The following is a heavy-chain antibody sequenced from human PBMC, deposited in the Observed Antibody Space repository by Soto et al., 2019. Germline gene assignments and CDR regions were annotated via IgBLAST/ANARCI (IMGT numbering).Heavy chain of an antibody. V-gene: IGHV3-23*01. J-gene: IGHJ4*02. CDR2: ISGSGGST. CDR1: GFTFSSYA. D-gene: IGHD6-6*01. Sequence: GGSLRLSCAASGFTFSSYAMSWVRQAPGKGLEWVSAISGSGGSTYYADSVKGRFTISRDNSKNTLYLQMNSLRAEDTAVYYCAKDRGGRIAARVHFDYWGQGTLVTVSS. CDR3: AKDRGGRIAARVHFDY.